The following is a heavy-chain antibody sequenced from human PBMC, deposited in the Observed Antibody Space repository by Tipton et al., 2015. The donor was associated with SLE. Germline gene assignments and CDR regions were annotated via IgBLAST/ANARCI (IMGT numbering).Heavy chain of an antibody. D-gene: IGHD4-11*01. Sequence: TLSLTCAVSTYSINSDSYWGWIRQHPGKGLEWIGSLHRSGTTYYSPSLKSRVIMSVDTSKNHFSLKLISVTAADTAVYYCAREFLNPVTTVHYYFDLWGRGTLVTVSS. J-gene: IGHJ2*01. CDR3: AREFLNPVTTVHYYFDL. CDR2: LHRSGTT. CDR1: TYSINSDSY. V-gene: IGHV4-38-2*02.